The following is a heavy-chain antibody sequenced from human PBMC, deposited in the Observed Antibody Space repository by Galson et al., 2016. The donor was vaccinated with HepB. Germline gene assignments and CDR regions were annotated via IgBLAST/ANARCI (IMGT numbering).Heavy chain of an antibody. CDR2: ISSSSSYI. CDR3: ARDLRRSSSSSDY. V-gene: IGHV3-21*06. CDR1: GFTFNKYG. Sequence: SLRLSCAASGFTFNKYGMHWVRQAPDKGLEWVSSISSSSSYIYYADSVKGRFTISRDNAKNSLYLQMNSLRAEDTAVYYCARDLRRSSSSSDYWGQGTLVTVSS. D-gene: IGHD6-6*01. J-gene: IGHJ4*02.